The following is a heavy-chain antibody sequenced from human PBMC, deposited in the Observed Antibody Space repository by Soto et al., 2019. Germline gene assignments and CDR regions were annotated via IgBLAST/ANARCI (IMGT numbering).Heavy chain of an antibody. CDR3: GRATPYVGFDS. V-gene: IGHV3-72*01. D-gene: IGHD3-16*01. J-gene: IGHJ4*02. CDR1: GFTFSDHY. CDR2: TRNKANGYST. Sequence: PGGSLRLSCAVSGFTFSDHYMDWIRRIPGSGLEWIVRTRNKANGYSTEYAASVRGRFTVSRDDSRSSLNLQMDSLRVEDTAVYYCGRATPYVGFDSWGQGALVTVSS.